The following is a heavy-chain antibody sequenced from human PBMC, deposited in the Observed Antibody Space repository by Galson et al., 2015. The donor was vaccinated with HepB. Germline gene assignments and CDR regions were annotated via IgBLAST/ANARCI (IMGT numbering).Heavy chain of an antibody. D-gene: IGHD3-10*01. CDR2: IKSDGTET. Sequence: SLRLSCAASGFTFSDYYMSWIRQAPGKGLEWVANIKSDGTETYYVDSVKGRFTISRDNAKNSLSLQMNTLRIEDTAVYYCAGRGVHSGSGSYYSDYYYHYGMDVWGRGTTVTVSS. J-gene: IGHJ6*02. V-gene: IGHV3-7*03. CDR1: GFTFSDYY. CDR3: AGRGVHSGSGSYYSDYYYHYGMDV.